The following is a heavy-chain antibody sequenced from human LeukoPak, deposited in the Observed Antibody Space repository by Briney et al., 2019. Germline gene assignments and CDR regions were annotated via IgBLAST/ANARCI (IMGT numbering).Heavy chain of an antibody. CDR3: ARSVGATPLDH. J-gene: IGHJ4*02. V-gene: IGHV5-51*01. Sequence: PGESLKISCKGSGYSFNSYWIVWVRQMPGKGLEWMGIIYPSDSETTYSPSFQGQVTISADKSISTAYLQWSSLTASDTAMYYCARSVGATPLDHWGQGTPVTVSS. D-gene: IGHD1-26*01. CDR2: IYPSDSET. CDR1: GYSFNSYW.